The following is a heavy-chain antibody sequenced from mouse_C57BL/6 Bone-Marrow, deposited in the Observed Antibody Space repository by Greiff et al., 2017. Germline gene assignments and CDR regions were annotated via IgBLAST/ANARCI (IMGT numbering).Heavy chain of an antibody. J-gene: IGHJ4*01. D-gene: IGHD4-1*01. CDR2: IYHRDGST. CDR3: ARNWYYAMDY. CDR1: GFTFTDHT. V-gene: IGHV1-78*01. Sequence: VQGVESDAELVKPGASVKISCTASGFTFTDHTIHWMKQRPEQGLEWIGYIYHRDGSTKYNEKFKGKATLTADKSSSTAYMQLNRLTSEDSAVSACARNWYYAMDYWGQGTSVTVSS.